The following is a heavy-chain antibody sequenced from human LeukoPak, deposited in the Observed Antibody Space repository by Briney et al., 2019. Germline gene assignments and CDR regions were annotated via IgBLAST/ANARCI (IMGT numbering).Heavy chain of an antibody. J-gene: IGHJ6*02. Sequence: ASVKVSCKASGYTFTSYYMHWVRQAPGQGLEWMGIINPSGGSTSYAQKFQGRATMTRDTSTSAVYMELSSLRSEDTAVYYCARDLRSYYGSGSYYTPYYYYGMDVWGQGTTVTVS. V-gene: IGHV1-46*01. CDR2: INPSGGST. CDR3: ARDLRSYYGSGSYYTPYYYYGMDV. D-gene: IGHD3-10*01. CDR1: GYTFTSYY.